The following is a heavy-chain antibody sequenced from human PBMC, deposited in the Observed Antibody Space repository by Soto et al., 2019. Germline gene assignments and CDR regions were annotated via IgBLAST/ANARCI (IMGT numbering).Heavy chain of an antibody. Sequence: PGGSMRLSCAASGFTFSSYGMHWVRQAPGKGLEWVAVIWYDGSNKYYADSVKGRFTISRDNSKNTLYLQMNSLRAEDTAVYYCARGGIQLWYLANYWMYGLGQGNKVTVAS. CDR3: ARGGIQLWYLANYWMYG. J-gene: IGHJ6*02. D-gene: IGHD5-18*01. CDR2: IWYDGSNK. CDR1: GFTFSSYG. V-gene: IGHV3-33*01.